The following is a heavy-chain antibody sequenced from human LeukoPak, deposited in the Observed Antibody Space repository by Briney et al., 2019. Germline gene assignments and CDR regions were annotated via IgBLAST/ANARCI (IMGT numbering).Heavy chain of an antibody. CDR2: LYYSGST. CDR3: ARHTRPGYSGYENAFEI. Sequence: SETLSLTCTVSGGSITNNNYYWDWIRQPPGKGLEWIGDLYYSGSTHYNPSLKSRVTISADTSKNHFSLKLSSVTAADTAIYYCARHTRPGYSGYENAFEIWGQGTMVTVSS. CDR1: GGSITNNNYY. V-gene: IGHV4-39*01. D-gene: IGHD5-12*01. J-gene: IGHJ3*02.